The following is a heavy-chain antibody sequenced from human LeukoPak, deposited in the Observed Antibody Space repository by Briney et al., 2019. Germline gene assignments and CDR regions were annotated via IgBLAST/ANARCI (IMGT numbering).Heavy chain of an antibody. V-gene: IGHV4-39*07. J-gene: IGHJ4*02. CDR1: GGSISSSSYY. CDR3: ARVSRGYGAPSY. CDR2: IYYSGST. D-gene: IGHD5-12*01. Sequence: SETLSLTCTVSGGSISSSSYYWGWIRQPPGKGLEWIGSIYYSGSTYYNPSLKSRVTISVDTSKNQFSLKLSSVTAADTAVYYCARVSRGYGAPSYWGQGTLVTVSS.